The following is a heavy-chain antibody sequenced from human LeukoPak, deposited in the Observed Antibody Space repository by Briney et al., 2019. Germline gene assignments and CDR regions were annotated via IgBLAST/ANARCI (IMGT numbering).Heavy chain of an antibody. D-gene: IGHD2-2*01. CDR3: ARHMSSPYYYMDV. J-gene: IGHJ6*03. Sequence: PSGTLSLTCAVSGGSISSSYWWSWIRQPPGKGLEWIGEIYHSGSTNYNLSLKSRVTISVDTSKNQFSLKLSSVTAADTAVYYCARHMSSPYYYMDVWGKGTTVTISS. CDR2: IYHSGST. CDR1: GGSISSSYW. V-gene: IGHV4-4*02.